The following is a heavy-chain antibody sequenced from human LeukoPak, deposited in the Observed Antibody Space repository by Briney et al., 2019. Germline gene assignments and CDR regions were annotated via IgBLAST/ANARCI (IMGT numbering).Heavy chain of an antibody. CDR1: GFTFSSYW. J-gene: IGHJ4*02. Sequence: GGSLRLSCAASGFTFSSYWMSWVRQAPGKGLEWVANIKQDGSEKYYVDPVKGRFTISRDNAKNSLYLQMNSLSAEDTAVYYCARGDFWSGYANDYWGQGTLVTVSS. V-gene: IGHV3-7*01. CDR2: IKQDGSEK. D-gene: IGHD3-3*01. CDR3: ARGDFWSGYANDY.